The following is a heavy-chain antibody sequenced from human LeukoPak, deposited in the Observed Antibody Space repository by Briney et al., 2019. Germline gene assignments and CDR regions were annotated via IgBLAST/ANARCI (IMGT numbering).Heavy chain of an antibody. J-gene: IGHJ3*02. CDR1: GYTFTGYY. V-gene: IGHV1-2*02. D-gene: IGHD3-22*01. CDR2: INPNSGGT. CDR3: ARSYYYDSSGSFGI. Sequence: ASVKVSCKASGYTFTGYYMHWVRQAPGQGLEWMGWINPNSGGTNYAQKFQGRVTMTRDTSISTAYMELSRLRSDDTAVYYCARSYYYDSSGSFGIWGQGTMVTVSS.